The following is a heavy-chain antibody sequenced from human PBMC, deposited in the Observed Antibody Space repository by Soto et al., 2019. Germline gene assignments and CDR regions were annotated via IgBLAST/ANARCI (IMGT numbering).Heavy chain of an antibody. V-gene: IGHV1-69*14. J-gene: IGHJ3*02. Sequence: QVQLVQSGAEVKKPGSSVKVSCKASGGTFSTSSINWLRQAPGQRPEWMGNILPIFGTADYAQKFQDRVTITADKSPDTANMELRSLFSEDTAVNYCARGLDTGENPDPFDIGGQGTVVPVPP. D-gene: IGHD4-17*01. CDR3: ARGLDTGENPDPFDI. CDR2: ILPIFGTA. CDR1: GGTFSTSS.